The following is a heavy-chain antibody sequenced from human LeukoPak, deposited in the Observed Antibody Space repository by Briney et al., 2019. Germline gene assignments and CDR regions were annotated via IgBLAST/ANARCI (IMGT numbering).Heavy chain of an antibody. CDR3: ARDGGFGFLAAFDI. J-gene: IGHJ3*02. D-gene: IGHD3-10*01. V-gene: IGHV3-48*02. CDR1: GLAFSSYS. CDR2: ISGSGSVS. Sequence: GGSLRLSCAASGLAFSSYSMNWVRQAPGKGLEWISYISGSGSVSYYEDSVEGRFTISRDNAKNSLYLQMNSLRDEDTALYYCARDGGFGFLAAFDIWGQGTVVTVSS.